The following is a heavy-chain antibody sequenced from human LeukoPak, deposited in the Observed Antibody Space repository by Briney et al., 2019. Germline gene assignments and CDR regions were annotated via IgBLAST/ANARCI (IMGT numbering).Heavy chain of an antibody. V-gene: IGHV4-39*01. CDR2: IYYSGSS. CDR3: ATPRKYDLWTGFSTYFDY. CDR1: GDSISSSNYD. D-gene: IGHD3/OR15-3a*01. Sequence: SETLSLTCAVSGDSISSSNYDWGWIRQPPGKGLEWIGSIYYSGSSYYNPSLKSRVTISVDTSKNQFSLRLKSVTAADTAVYYCATPRKYDLWTGFSTYFDYWGQGILVTVSS. J-gene: IGHJ4*02.